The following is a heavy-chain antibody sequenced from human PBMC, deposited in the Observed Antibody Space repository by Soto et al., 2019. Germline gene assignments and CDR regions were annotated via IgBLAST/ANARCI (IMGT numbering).Heavy chain of an antibody. D-gene: IGHD3-3*02. V-gene: IGHV5-10-1*03. CDR2: IDPADSLA. Sequence: EVHLVQSGAEMKKPGESLRISCQASGSGFTSYWIAWVRQVPGKGLEWMGRIDPADSLATYSPSFEGHVTFSADKSIKTVFLEWTSLKASDTGVYYCARPTIFGVIIACARDAWGQGTKVNVSS. CDR1: GSGFTSYW. J-gene: IGHJ6*02. CDR3: ARPTIFGVIIACARDA.